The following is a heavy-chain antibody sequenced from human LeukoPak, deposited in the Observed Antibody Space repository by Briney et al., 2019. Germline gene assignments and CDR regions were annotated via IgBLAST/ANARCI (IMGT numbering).Heavy chain of an antibody. D-gene: IGHD3-22*01. CDR3: ARGKYDSSGSYYFDY. CDR1: GYTFTSYG. V-gene: IGHV1-46*01. Sequence: ASVKVSCKASGYTFTSYGISWVRQAPGQGLEWMGIINPSGGSTTNAQKFQGGVIMTRDMSTSTVYMELSSLRSEDTAVYYCARGKYDSSGSYYFDYWGQGTLVTVSS. CDR2: INPSGGST. J-gene: IGHJ4*02.